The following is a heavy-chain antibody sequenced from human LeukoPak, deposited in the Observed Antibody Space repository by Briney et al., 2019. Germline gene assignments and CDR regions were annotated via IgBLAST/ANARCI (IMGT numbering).Heavy chain of an antibody. V-gene: IGHV4-4*07. D-gene: IGHD2-15*01. J-gene: IGHJ4*02. CDR2: IYTSGTT. CDR3: ARTSPRAATFDY. Sequence: SETPSLTCTVSGGSISSYYWSWIRQPPGKGLEWIGRIYTSGTTNYNPSLKSRVTMSVDTSKNQFSLNLNSVTAADTAVYYCARTSPRAATFDYWGQGTLVTVSS. CDR1: GGSISSYY.